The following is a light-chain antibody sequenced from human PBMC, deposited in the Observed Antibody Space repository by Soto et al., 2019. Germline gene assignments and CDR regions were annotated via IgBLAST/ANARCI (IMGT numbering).Light chain of an antibody. Sequence: QSALTQPASVSGSPGQSITISCTGTSSDVGGSNYVSWYQQHPGKAPKLMIYDVRNRPSGISNRFSGSKSGNTASLTISGLQAEYEAEYYCSSYTSSGTRYVFGTGTKVTVL. V-gene: IGLV2-14*01. CDR1: SSDVGGSNY. J-gene: IGLJ1*01. CDR2: DVR. CDR3: SSYTSSGTRYV.